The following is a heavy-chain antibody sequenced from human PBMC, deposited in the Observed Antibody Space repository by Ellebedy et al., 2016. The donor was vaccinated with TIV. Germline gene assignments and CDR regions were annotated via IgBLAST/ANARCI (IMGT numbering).Heavy chain of an antibody. CDR3: ARPSPLSSTWYGAFDI. V-gene: IGHV1-2*02. CDR1: GYTFTGYY. Sequence: AASVKVSCKASGYTFTGYYIHWVRQAPGQGLEWMGWINPDSGGTNSAQKFQGRVTMTSDTSISTAYMGLSRLRSDDTAVYYCARPSPLSSTWYGAFDIWGQGTMVTVSS. CDR2: INPDSGGT. J-gene: IGHJ3*02. D-gene: IGHD6-13*01.